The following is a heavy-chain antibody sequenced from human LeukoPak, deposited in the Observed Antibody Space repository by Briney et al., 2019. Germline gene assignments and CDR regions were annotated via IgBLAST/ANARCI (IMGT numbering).Heavy chain of an antibody. CDR3: TTDGTYSGIAAPDN. CDR1: GFTFSNAW. J-gene: IGHJ4*02. V-gene: IGHV3-15*01. Sequence: PGGSLRLSCAASGFTFSNAWMSWVRQGPGKGLEWVGRIKSKTDGGTTDYAAPVKGRFTVSRDDSKNTLFLQMNSLKTEDTAVYYCTTDGTYSGIAAPDNWGQGTLVTVSS. D-gene: IGHD6-25*01. CDR2: IKSKTDGGTT.